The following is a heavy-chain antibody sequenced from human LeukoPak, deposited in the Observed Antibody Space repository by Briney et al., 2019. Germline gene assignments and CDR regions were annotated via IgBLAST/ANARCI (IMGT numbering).Heavy chain of an antibody. Sequence: QTGGSLRLSCAASGFTFRSYGMHWVRQAPGKGLEWVAVIWYDGSNKYYADSVKGRFTISRDNSKNTLYLQMNSLRAEDTAVYYCARGPIVATIRPFDYWGQGTLVTVSS. J-gene: IGHJ4*02. CDR1: GFTFRSYG. D-gene: IGHD5-12*01. V-gene: IGHV3-33*01. CDR2: IWYDGSNK. CDR3: ARGPIVATIRPFDY.